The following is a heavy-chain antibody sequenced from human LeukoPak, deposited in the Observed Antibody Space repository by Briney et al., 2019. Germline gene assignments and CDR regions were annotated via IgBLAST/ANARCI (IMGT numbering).Heavy chain of an antibody. CDR2: IYTSGST. J-gene: IGHJ3*02. CDR3: ARHVTTLDAFDI. V-gene: IGHV4-61*02. D-gene: IGHD1-1*01. CDR1: GGPISSGSYY. Sequence: PSETLSLTCTVSGGPISSGSYYWSWIRQPAGKGLEWIGRIYTSGSTNYNPSLKSRVTISVDTSKNQFSLKLSSVTAADTAVYYCARHVTTLDAFDIWGQGTMVTVSS.